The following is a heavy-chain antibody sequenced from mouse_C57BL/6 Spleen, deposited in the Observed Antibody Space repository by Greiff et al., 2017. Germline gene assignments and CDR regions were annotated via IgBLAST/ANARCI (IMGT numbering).Heavy chain of an antibody. V-gene: IGHV3-6*01. CDR1: GYSFTSCYY. D-gene: IGHD2-3*01. J-gene: IGHJ2*01. Sequence: VQLKQPGPGLVKPSQSLSLTCSVTGYSFTSCYYWNWIRQFPGNKLEWMGYISYDGGNNYNPSFKNRIAITRDTSKNQLFLKLNSVTTEDTATYYCARDDGYYDYWGQGTTRTVSS. CDR2: ISYDGGN. CDR3: ARDDGYYDY.